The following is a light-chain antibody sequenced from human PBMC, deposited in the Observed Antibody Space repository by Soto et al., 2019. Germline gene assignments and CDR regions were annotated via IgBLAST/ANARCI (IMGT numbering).Light chain of an antibody. CDR3: QQYGSSPLT. CDR2: GVS. CDR1: RSVSSSY. J-gene: IGKJ4*01. Sequence: IVLTQSPGTLSLSPGERATLSCRASRSVSSSYLAWYQQKPGQAPRLLSYGVSSRAAGIPDRFSGSGSGTEFTLTISRLESEDFEVYYCQQYGSSPLTFGGGTKVDIK. V-gene: IGKV3-20*01.